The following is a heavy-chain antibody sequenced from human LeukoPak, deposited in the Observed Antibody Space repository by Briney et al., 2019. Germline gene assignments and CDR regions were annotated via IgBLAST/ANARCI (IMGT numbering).Heavy chain of an antibody. D-gene: IGHD3-22*01. CDR3: ARPYSSGYYTQYDAFDI. CDR1: GYSFTSYW. CDR2: IYPGDSDT. J-gene: IGHJ3*02. Sequence: PGESLKISCKGSGYSFTSYWIGWVRQMPGKGLEWLGIIYPGDSDTRYSPSFQGPVTISADKSIRTAYLQWSSLKASDTAMYYCARPYSSGYYTQYDAFDIWGQGTMVTVSS. V-gene: IGHV5-51*03.